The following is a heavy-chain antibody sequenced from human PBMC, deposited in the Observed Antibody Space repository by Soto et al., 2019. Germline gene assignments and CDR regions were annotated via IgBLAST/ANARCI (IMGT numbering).Heavy chain of an antibody. CDR2: IKQDGSEI. CDR3: VRAVISAGSY. J-gene: IGHJ4*02. CDR1: GFTFSSYW. V-gene: IGHV3-7*01. Sequence: EVQLVESGGGLVQPGGSLRLSCEASGFTFSSYWMHWVRQAPGKGLEWVATIKQDGSEIYYVDSVKGRFTISRNNAKNSLYLQMSSLRADDSAIYYCVRAVISAGSYWGQGTLVTVSS. D-gene: IGHD1-26*01.